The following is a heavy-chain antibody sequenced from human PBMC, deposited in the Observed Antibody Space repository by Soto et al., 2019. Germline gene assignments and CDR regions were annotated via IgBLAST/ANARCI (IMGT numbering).Heavy chain of an antibody. CDR3: AKVRADYYYGSGPFDY. CDR2: ISSDGSNK. D-gene: IGHD3-10*01. V-gene: IGHV3-30*18. Sequence: QVQLVESGGGVVQPGRSLRLSCAASGFTFSSYGMHWVRQAPGKGLEWVALISSDGSNKYYADSVKGRFTISRDNSKNALYLQMNGMRAEDTAVYYCAKVRADYYYGSGPFDYWGQGTRVTVSS. J-gene: IGHJ4*02. CDR1: GFTFSSYG.